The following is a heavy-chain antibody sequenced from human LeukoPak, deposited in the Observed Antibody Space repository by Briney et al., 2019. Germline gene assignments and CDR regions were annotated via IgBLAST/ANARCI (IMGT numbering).Heavy chain of an antibody. CDR3: AREGKYYDSSGYLDY. Sequence: SVKVSCKASGGTFSSYAISWVRQAPGQGLEWVGRIIPILGIANYAQKFQGRVTITADKSTSTAYMELSSLRSEDTAVYYCAREGKYYDSSGYLDYWGQGTLVTVSS. CDR2: IIPILGIA. D-gene: IGHD3-22*01. J-gene: IGHJ4*02. CDR1: GGTFSSYA. V-gene: IGHV1-69*04.